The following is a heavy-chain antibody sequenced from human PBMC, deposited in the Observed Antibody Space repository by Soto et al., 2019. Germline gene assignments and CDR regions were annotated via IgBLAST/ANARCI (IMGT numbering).Heavy chain of an antibody. Sequence: GGSLRLSCSASGFTFSSYAMHWVRQAPGKGLEYVSAISSNGGSKYYADSVKGRFTISRDNSKNTLYLQMSSLRAEDTAVYYCVKGVQDIVVVPAAMGWGQGTLVTVSS. V-gene: IGHV3-64D*08. CDR1: GFTFSSYA. CDR2: ISSNGGSK. CDR3: VKGVQDIVVVPAAMG. D-gene: IGHD2-2*01. J-gene: IGHJ4*02.